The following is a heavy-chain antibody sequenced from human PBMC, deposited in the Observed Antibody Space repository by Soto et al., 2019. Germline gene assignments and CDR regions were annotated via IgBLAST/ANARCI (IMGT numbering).Heavy chain of an antibody. V-gene: IGHV3-30-3*01. D-gene: IGHD3-3*01. CDR1: GFTFSSYA. J-gene: IGHJ6*01. CDR3: ATDLIFGVISLDV. CDR2: ISYDGSNK. Sequence: GGSLRLSCAASGFTFSSYAMHWVRQAPGKGLEWVAVISYDGSNKYYADSLKGRFTISRDNSKNTLYLQMNSLRAEDTAVYYCATDLIFGVISLDVWRQQTTVSVSS.